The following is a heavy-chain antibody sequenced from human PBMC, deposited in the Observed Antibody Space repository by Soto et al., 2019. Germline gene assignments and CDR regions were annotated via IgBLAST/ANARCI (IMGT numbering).Heavy chain of an antibody. CDR1: GGSISSGEYY. CDR2: IYYSGTT. J-gene: IGHJ6*02. CDR3: ARDGGFCTNGVCPVYYYYGMDV. Sequence: SETLSLTCTVSGGSISSGEYYWSWIRQPPGKGLEWIGNIYYSGTTDYNTSLKSRVTISVDTSKNQFSLKLSSVIAADTAVYYCARDGGFCTNGVCPVYYYYGMDVWGQGTTVT. D-gene: IGHD2-8*01. V-gene: IGHV4-30-4*01.